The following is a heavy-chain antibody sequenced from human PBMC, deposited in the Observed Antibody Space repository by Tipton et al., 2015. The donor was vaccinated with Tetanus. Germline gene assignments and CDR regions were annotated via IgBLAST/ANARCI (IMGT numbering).Heavy chain of an antibody. D-gene: IGHD3-10*01. CDR2: ISPGDSDT. Sequence: QLVQSGAEVKKPGESLRISCKGSGYSFTSYWIGWVRQMPGTGLEWMRIISPGDSDTSYSPSFQGQATITADKSISTAYLQWTSLKASDPAMYYCARSLEFGALFDIWGQGTMVTVSS. CDR1: GYSFTSYW. V-gene: IGHV5-51*01. J-gene: IGHJ3*02. CDR3: ARSLEFGALFDI.